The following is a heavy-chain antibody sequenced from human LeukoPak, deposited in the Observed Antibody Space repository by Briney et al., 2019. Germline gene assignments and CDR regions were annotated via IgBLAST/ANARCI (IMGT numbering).Heavy chain of an antibody. CDR1: GFTFSSYS. Sequence: PGGSLRLSCAASGFTFSSYSMNWVRQAPGKGLEWVSYISSNSITIYYADTVKGRFTISRDNSKNTLNLQMNSLRAEDTAIYYCAKDGSSTAEAFNWFGPWGQGTLVTVSS. J-gene: IGHJ5*02. V-gene: IGHV3-48*01. CDR2: ISSNSITI. D-gene: IGHD2-2*01. CDR3: AKDGSSTAEAFNWFGP.